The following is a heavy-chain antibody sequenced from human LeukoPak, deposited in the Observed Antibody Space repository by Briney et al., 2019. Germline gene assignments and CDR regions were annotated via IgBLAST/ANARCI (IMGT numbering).Heavy chain of an antibody. J-gene: IGHJ4*02. CDR2: ISAYNGNT. D-gene: IGHD1-26*01. Sequence: ASVEVSCKASGYTFTSYGISWVRQAPGQGLEWMGWISAYNGNTNYAQKLQGRVTMTTDTSTSTAYMELRSLRSDDTAVYYCARVDWFGARSSGSYYRRESDYWGQGTLVTVSS. CDR1: GYTFTSYG. V-gene: IGHV1-18*01. CDR3: ARVDWFGARSSGSYYRRESDY.